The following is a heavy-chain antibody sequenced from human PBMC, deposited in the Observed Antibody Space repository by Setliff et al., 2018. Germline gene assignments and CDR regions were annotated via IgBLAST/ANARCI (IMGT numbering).Heavy chain of an antibody. CDR2: VNDNGRTT. CDR1: GFSFSSYA. CDR3: ATSTITTYYFDY. Sequence: GGSLRLSCAASGFSFSSYAMSWARQAPGKGLEWVSTVNDNGRTTYYPNSVKGRFTISRDNSRNTLYLQMKSLRAEDTAIYYCATSTITTYYFDYWGHGTLVTVSS. D-gene: IGHD4-4*01. J-gene: IGHJ4*01. V-gene: IGHV3-23*01.